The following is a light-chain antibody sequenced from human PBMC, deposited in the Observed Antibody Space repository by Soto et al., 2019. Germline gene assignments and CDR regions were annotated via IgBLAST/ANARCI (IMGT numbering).Light chain of an antibody. CDR2: DVS. J-gene: IGLJ1*01. CDR1: SSDVGGYNY. CDR3: SSYTSSSTLRV. V-gene: IGLV2-14*01. Sequence: QSALTQPASVSGSPGQSITISCTGTSSDVGGYNYVSWYQQHPGKAPKFMIYDVSNRPSGVSNRFSGPKSGNTASLTISGLQAEDEADYYCSSYTSSSTLRVFGTGTKLTVL.